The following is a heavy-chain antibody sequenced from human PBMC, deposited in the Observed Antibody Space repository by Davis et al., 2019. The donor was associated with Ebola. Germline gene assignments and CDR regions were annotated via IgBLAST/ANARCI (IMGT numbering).Heavy chain of an antibody. V-gene: IGHV1-8*01. CDR1: GYTFTSYD. J-gene: IGHJ6*02. CDR2: MNPNSGNT. Sequence: AASVKVSCKASGYTFTSYDINWVRQATGQGLEWMGWMNPNSGNTGYAQKFQGRVTMTRDTSTSTVYMELSSLRSEDTAVYYCARVARYCSGGSCYYTKPTYYYYYYGMDVWGQGTTVTVSS. D-gene: IGHD2-15*01. CDR3: ARVARYCSGGSCYYTKPTYYYYYYGMDV.